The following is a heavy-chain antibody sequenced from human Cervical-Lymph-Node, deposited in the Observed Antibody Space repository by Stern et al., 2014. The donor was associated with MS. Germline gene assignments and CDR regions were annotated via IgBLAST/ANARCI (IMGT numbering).Heavy chain of an antibody. CDR3: TRRLCNGGRCYLAFDY. CDR1: GYSFTSYW. V-gene: IGHV5-51*01. CDR2: ISPGDSDA. Sequence: EVQLVESGAEVKKRGESLKISCKGSGYSFTSYWIGWVRQMPGKGLEWMGIISPGDSDATYSPTFQGQVTISADKSISTAYLQWSSLKASDTAIYYCTRRLCNGGRCYLAFDYWGQGTLVTVAS. J-gene: IGHJ4*02. D-gene: IGHD2-15*01.